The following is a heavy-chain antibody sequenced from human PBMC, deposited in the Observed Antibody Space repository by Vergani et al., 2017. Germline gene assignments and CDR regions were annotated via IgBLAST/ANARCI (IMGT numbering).Heavy chain of an antibody. D-gene: IGHD6-13*01. CDR3: VKDIAASGNYWYFDL. CDR1: GFTFDDYA. V-gene: IGHV3-9*01. Sequence: EVQLVESGGGLVQPGRSLRLSCAASGFTFDDYAMHWVRQAPGKGLEWVSGINWNGDSIAYAASVKGRFTISRDNDKKSLYLQMNSLRAEDTALYYCVKDIAASGNYWYFDLWGRGTLVTVSS. CDR2: INWNGDSI. J-gene: IGHJ2*01.